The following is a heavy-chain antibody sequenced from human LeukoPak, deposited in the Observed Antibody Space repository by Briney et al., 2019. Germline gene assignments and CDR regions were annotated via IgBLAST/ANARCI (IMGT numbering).Heavy chain of an antibody. D-gene: IGHD6-6*01. J-gene: IGHJ3*02. CDR1: GYTFTGYY. CDR3: ARDRNSGSSLDI. CDR2: INPNSGGT. Sequence: ASVKVSCKASGYTFTGYYMHWVRQAPGQGLEWMGWINPNSGGTNYAQNFQGRVTMTRDTSISTAYMELSSLKSDDTAVYYCARDRNSGSSLDIWGQGTMLTVSS. V-gene: IGHV1-2*02.